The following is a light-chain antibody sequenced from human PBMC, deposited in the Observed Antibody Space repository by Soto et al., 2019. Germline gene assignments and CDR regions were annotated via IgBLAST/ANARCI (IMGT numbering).Light chain of an antibody. CDR1: SSDVGRYNF. V-gene: IGLV2-14*01. CDR3: CSYTSSSTSHVI. J-gene: IGLJ2*01. Sequence: QSVLTQPASVSGSPGQSITISCTGTSSDVGRYNFVSWYQQDPGKAPKLMIYEVSNRPSGVSNRFSGSKSANTASLTISGLQAEDEADYYCCSYTSSSTSHVIFGGGTKLTVL. CDR2: EVS.